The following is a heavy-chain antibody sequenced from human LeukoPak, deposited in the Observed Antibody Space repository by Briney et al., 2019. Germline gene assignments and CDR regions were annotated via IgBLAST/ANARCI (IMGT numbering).Heavy chain of an antibody. CDR3: ARGSSPKPSYSYDSGVTGAFDI. Sequence: TGGSLRLSCAASGFTFSSYGMHWVRQAPGKGLEWVAFIRYDGNDKYYADSVKGRFTISRDNAKNSLYLQMNSLRPEDTAVYYCARGSSPKPSYSYDSGVTGAFDIWGQGTVITVSS. V-gene: IGHV3-30*02. CDR2: IRYDGNDK. D-gene: IGHD3-22*01. J-gene: IGHJ3*02. CDR1: GFTFSSYG.